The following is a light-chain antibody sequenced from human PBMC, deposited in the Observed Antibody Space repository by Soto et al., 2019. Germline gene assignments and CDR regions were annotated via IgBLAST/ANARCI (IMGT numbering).Light chain of an antibody. Sequence: DIQMTQSPSSLSASVGDRVTITCRASQGISNYLAWYQQKPGKVPKLLIYAASTLQSGVPSRFSGSGSGTDFTLTISSLQPEDVATYYCQKYTSAPPFTFGPGTKVDIK. V-gene: IGKV1-27*01. CDR3: QKYTSAPPFT. J-gene: IGKJ3*01. CDR2: AAS. CDR1: QGISNY.